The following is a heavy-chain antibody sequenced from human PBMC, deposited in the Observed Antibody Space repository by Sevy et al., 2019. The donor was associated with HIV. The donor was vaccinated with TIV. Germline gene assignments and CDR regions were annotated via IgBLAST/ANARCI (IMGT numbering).Heavy chain of an antibody. J-gene: IGHJ4*02. D-gene: IGHD2-15*01. CDR2: IYSGGST. CDR1: GFTVSSNY. Sequence: RGSLRLSCAASGFTVSSNYMSWVRQAPGKGLEWVSVIYSGGSTYYADSVKGRFTISRDNSKNTLYLQMNSLRAEDTAVYYCARDGGGCSGGSCYSSLSFDYWGQGTLVTVSS. V-gene: IGHV3-53*01. CDR3: ARDGGGCSGGSCYSSLSFDY.